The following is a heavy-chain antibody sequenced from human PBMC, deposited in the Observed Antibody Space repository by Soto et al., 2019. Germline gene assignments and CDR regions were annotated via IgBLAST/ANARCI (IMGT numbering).Heavy chain of an antibody. Sequence: ASVKVSCKASGYTFTSYDINWVRQATGQGLEWMGWMNPNSGNTGYAQKFQGRVTMTRDTSASTAYMELSSLRSEDTAVYYCARERRYCSSTSCPLGWFDPWGQGTLVTVSS. CDR3: ARERRYCSSTSCPLGWFDP. CDR2: MNPNSGNT. D-gene: IGHD2-2*01. CDR1: GYTFTSYD. V-gene: IGHV1-8*01. J-gene: IGHJ5*02.